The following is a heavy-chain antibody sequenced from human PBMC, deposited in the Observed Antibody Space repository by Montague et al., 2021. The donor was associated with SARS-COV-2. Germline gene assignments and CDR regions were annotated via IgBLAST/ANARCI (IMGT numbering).Heavy chain of an antibody. V-gene: IGHV4-59*08. CDR2: IYYSGST. J-gene: IGHJ5*02. CDR1: GGSISSYY. CDR3: ARLEAGDCSGGSCYSSWVDP. Sequence: SETLSLTCTVSGGSISSYYWSWIRQPPGKGLEWTGYIYYSGSTNYNPSLKSRVTISVDTSKNQFSLKLSSVTAADTAVYYCARLEAGDCSGGSCYSSWVDPWGQGTLVTVSS. D-gene: IGHD2-15*01.